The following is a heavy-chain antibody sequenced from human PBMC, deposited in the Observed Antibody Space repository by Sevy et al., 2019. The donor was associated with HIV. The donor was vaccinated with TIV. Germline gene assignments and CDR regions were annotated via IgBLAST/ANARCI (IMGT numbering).Heavy chain of an antibody. D-gene: IGHD6-19*01. Sequence: GGSLRLSCAASGFTFDDYGINWVRQAPGKGLEWVSGISWNSGSIGYADSVKGRFTISRDNAKNSLYLQMNSLRPDDTGVYYCAKDVGQWLGKDAFDFWGRGTMVTVSS. CDR3: AKDVGQWLGKDAFDF. CDR1: GFTFDDYG. CDR2: ISWNSGSI. J-gene: IGHJ3*01. V-gene: IGHV3-9*01.